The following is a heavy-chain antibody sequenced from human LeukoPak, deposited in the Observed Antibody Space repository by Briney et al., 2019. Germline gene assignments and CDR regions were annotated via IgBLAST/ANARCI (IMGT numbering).Heavy chain of an antibody. J-gene: IGHJ4*02. V-gene: IGHV3-30*18. Sequence: GGSLRLSCAASGFTFSNYGMHWVRQAPGKGLEWVTVISYDGPNKYYADSVKGRFTISRDNSKNTLYLQMNSLRAEDTAVYYCAKGRYHLATVTLLDYWGQGTLVTVSS. D-gene: IGHD4-17*01. CDR1: GFTFSNYG. CDR3: AKGRYHLATVTLLDY. CDR2: ISYDGPNK.